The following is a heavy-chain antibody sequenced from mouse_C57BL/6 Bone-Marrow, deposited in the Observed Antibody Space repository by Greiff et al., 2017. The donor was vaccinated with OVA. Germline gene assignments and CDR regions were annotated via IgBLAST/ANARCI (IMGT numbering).Heavy chain of an antibody. CDR1: GFSLNTSNMG. J-gene: IGHJ4*01. CDR3: ARRGSYVTRGYYAMDY. V-gene: IGHV8-12*01. Sequence: QVTLKESGPGILQSSQTLSLTCSFSGFSLNTSNMGVSWIRQPSGKGLEWLAHIYWDNDKRSNPSLKSRLTISKHTSRNQVFLKITSVDTADTATYYCARRGSYVTRGYYAMDYWGQGTSVTVSS. CDR2: IYWDNDK. D-gene: IGHD2-12*01.